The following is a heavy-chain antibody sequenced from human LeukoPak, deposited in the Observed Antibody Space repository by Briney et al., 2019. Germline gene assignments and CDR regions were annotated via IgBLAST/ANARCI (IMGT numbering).Heavy chain of an antibody. D-gene: IGHD6-6*01. CDR1: GGSIRGYY. CDR2: INQNAGT. Sequence: SETLSLTCAVSGGSIRGYYWSWVRQSPGKGLEWIGDINQNAGTDYNPSLKSRVTISIGSSKNRISLNVTAATAADTAMYYCARARTRLSWLDPWGQGTLVTVSS. CDR3: ARARTRLSWLDP. J-gene: IGHJ5*02. V-gene: IGHV4-34*01.